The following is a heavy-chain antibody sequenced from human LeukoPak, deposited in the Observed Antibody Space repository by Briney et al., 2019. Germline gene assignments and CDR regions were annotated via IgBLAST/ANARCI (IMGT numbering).Heavy chain of an antibody. Sequence: ASVEVSCKASGGTFSSYAISWVRQAPGQGLEWMGGIIPIFGTANYAQKFQGRVTITADESTSTAYMELSSLRSEDTAVYYCASSPDVDTAMVFNWFDPWGQGTLATVSS. CDR2: IIPIFGTA. CDR1: GGTFSSYA. V-gene: IGHV1-69*13. CDR3: ASSPDVDTAMVFNWFDP. D-gene: IGHD5-18*01. J-gene: IGHJ5*02.